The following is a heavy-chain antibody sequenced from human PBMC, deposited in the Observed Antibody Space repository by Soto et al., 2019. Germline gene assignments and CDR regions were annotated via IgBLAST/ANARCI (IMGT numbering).Heavy chain of an antibody. V-gene: IGHV3-30*03. CDR1: GFTFSSYA. Sequence: GGSLRLSCAASGFTFSSYAMHWVRQAPGKGLEWVAVISYDGSDKYYADSVKGRFTISRDNSKNTLYLQMNSLRPEDTAVYYCAVLQDYGSYGGFDHWGQGTLVTVSS. CDR3: AVLQDYGSYGGFDH. J-gene: IGHJ4*02. CDR2: ISYDGSDK. D-gene: IGHD3-10*01.